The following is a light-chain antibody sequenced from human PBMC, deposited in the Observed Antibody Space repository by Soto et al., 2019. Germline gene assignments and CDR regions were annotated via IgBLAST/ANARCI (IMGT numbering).Light chain of an antibody. CDR2: DVT. Sequence: QSVLTQPRSVSGSPGQSVAISCAGTSSVVGRYNYVSWYQQYPGKAPKLIIYDVTKRPSGVPDRFSGSKSGNTASLTISGLQAEDEADYYCCSFAGLFGGGTKLTVL. CDR3: CSFAGL. V-gene: IGLV2-11*01. J-gene: IGLJ2*01. CDR1: SSVVGRYNY.